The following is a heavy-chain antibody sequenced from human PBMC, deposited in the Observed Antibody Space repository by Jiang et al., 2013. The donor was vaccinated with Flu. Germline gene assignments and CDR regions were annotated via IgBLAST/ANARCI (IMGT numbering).Heavy chain of an antibody. V-gene: IGHV5-51*01. CDR3: ARFAVGAAESGDAFDV. D-gene: IGHD1-26*01. CDR1: GYNFLTYW. CDR2: IDPRDSDT. J-gene: IGHJ3*01. Sequence: PGESLKISCITSGYNFLTYWIGWVRQRPGKGLEWMGIIDPRDSDTRYSPDSPSSRGHYTISVDRSISTAHLQWSSLTASDTAMYYCARFAVGAAESGDAFDVWGQGTQVTVSS.